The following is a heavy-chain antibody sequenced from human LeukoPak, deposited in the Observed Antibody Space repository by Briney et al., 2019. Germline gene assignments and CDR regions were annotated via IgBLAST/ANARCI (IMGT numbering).Heavy chain of an antibody. J-gene: IGHJ6*02. Sequence: PGGSLRLSCAASGFTFSSYGMHWVRQAPGKGLEWVAVIWYDGSNKYYADSVKGRFTISRDNSKNTLYLQMNSLRAEDTAVYYCARDRIVLVPAALYGMDVWGQGTTVTVSS. V-gene: IGHV3-33*01. D-gene: IGHD2-2*01. CDR2: IWYDGSNK. CDR3: ARDRIVLVPAALYGMDV. CDR1: GFTFSSYG.